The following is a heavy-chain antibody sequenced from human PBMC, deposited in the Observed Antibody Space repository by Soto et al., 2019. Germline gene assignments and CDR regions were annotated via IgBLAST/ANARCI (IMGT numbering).Heavy chain of an antibody. CDR1: GYSFTSYW. CDR3: ASTSIAAAGKDYNWFDP. CDR2: IDPSDSYT. D-gene: IGHD6-13*01. V-gene: IGHV5-10-1*04. J-gene: IGHJ5*02. Sequence: GESLKISCKGSGYSFTSYWISWVRQMPGKGLEWMGRIDPSDSYTTYRPSFQGQVTISADKSISTAYLQWSSLKASDTAMYYCASTSIAAAGKDYNWFDPWGQGTLVTVSS.